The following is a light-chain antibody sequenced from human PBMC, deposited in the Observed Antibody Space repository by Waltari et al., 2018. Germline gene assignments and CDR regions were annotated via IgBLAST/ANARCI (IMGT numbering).Light chain of an antibody. Sequence: DIVMTQSPGSLVVSLGERATINCKSGQDILYNSNNKNYLAWYQHKPGQSPKLLSYWASTRASGVPDRFSGSGSGTDFTLTISRVQAEDVAIYYCQQYYKTPSFGGGTKVE. CDR2: WAS. CDR1: QDILYNSNNKNY. CDR3: QQYYKTPS. V-gene: IGKV4-1*01. J-gene: IGKJ4*01.